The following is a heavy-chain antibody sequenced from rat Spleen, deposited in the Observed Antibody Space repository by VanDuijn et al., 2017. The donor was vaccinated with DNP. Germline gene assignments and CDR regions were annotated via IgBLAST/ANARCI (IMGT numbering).Heavy chain of an antibody. CDR2: ISPIGGST. CDR3: AKDGSWFAY. CDR1: GFIFNNYW. J-gene: IGHJ3*01. V-gene: IGHV5-31*01. D-gene: IGHD5-1*01. Sequence: EVQLMESGGGLVQPGRSLKLSCVAAGFIFNNYWMTWIRQAPGKGLEWVASISPIGGSTYYRDSVKGRFTVSRDNAKSTLYLKMDSLRSEDTATYYCAKDGSWFAYWGQGTLVTVSS.